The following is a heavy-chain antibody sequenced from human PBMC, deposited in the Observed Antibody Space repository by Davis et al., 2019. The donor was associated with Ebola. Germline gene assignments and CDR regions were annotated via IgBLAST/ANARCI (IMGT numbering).Heavy chain of an antibody. CDR3: ARGTSGSFDY. CDR1: GYIFTDYY. CDR2: ITTYNGNT. V-gene: IGHV1-18*04. D-gene: IGHD2-2*01. J-gene: IGHJ4*02. Sequence: ASVKVSCKASGYIFTDYYIHWVRQAPGQGLEWMGWITTYNGNTNYAQNLQGRVTMTTDTSTSTAYMELGSLRSDDTAVYFCARGTSGSFDYWGQGTLVTVSS.